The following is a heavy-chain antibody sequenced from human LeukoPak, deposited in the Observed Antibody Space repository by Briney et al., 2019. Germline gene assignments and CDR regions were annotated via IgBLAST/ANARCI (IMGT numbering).Heavy chain of an antibody. Sequence: GGSLKLXCAASGFTCSDSAIHWVRRATGKGLEWVGRIRSKADTYATTYAASLKGRFTISRDDSRNRAYLQMSSLGTEDTAVYYCTREYSSGWPFDFWGQGTLSPSPQ. D-gene: IGHD6-19*01. CDR1: GFTCSDSA. CDR3: TREYSSGWPFDF. J-gene: IGHJ4*02. CDR2: IRSKADTYAT. V-gene: IGHV3-73*01.